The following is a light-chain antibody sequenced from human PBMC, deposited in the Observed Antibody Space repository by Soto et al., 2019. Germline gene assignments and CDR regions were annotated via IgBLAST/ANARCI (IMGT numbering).Light chain of an antibody. J-gene: IGKJ1*01. CDR3: QQRSNWPRT. CDR1: QSVDSY. Sequence: EIVLTQSPSTLSLSPGERSTFSCRASQSVDSYLAWYQQKPGQAPRLLIYDASNRATGIPARFSGSGFGTDFTLTISSLEPEDFAVYYCQQRSNWPRTFGQGTKVDIK. V-gene: IGKV3-11*01. CDR2: DAS.